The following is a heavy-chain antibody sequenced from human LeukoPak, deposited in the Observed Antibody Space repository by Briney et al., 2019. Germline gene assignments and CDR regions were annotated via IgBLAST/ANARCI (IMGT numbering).Heavy chain of an antibody. V-gene: IGHV4-59*01. CDR1: GGSISSYY. D-gene: IGHD3-16*01. CDR3: ARDHGGVFDP. CDR2: IYYSGST. Sequence: SETLSLTCTVSGGSISSYYWSWIRQPPGKGLEWIWYIYYSGSTNYNPSLKSRVTISVDTSKNQFSLKLSSVTAADTAVYYCARDHGGVFDPWGQGTLVTVSS. J-gene: IGHJ5*02.